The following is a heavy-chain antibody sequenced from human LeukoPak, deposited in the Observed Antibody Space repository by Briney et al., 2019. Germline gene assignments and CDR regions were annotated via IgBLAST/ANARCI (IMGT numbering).Heavy chain of an antibody. Sequence: GESLKISCKTSGYSFTTYWIGWVRQMPGTGLEWVGSIYPDDSDTRYSPSFQGQVVISADRSIRTAYLQWNTLKTSDTAMYYCVRQRGASGTINHFDPWGQGTLVTVSS. D-gene: IGHD3-10*01. CDR3: VRQRGASGTINHFDP. CDR1: GYSFTTYW. J-gene: IGHJ5*02. V-gene: IGHV5-51*01. CDR2: IYPDDSDT.